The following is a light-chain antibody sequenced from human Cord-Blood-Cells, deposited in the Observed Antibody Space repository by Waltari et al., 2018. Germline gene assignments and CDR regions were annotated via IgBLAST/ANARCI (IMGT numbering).Light chain of an antibody. V-gene: IGLV2-11*01. CDR3: CSYAGSYTLV. CDR1: SSDVGGYNY. J-gene: IGLJ3*02. CDR2: DVI. Sequence: QSALTQPRSVSGSPGQSVTISCTGTSSDVGGYNYVSWYQQHPGKAPKLSIYDVIMRPAGVPDLFSGSNSGNTASLTISGLQAEDEADYYCCSYAGSYTLVFGGGTKLTVL.